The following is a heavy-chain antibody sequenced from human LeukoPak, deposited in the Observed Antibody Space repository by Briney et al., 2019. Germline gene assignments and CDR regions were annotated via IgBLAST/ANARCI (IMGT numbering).Heavy chain of an antibody. Sequence: GGSLRLSCAGSGYTFSSYGMSWVRQAPGKGLEWVSAISGSGGSTYYADSMKGRFTISRDNAKNSLYLQMNSLRAEDTAVYYCARDMLLGTEVLHFDYWGQGTLVTVSS. V-gene: IGHV3-23*01. CDR2: ISGSGGST. CDR1: GYTFSSYG. J-gene: IGHJ4*02. CDR3: ARDMLLGTEVLHFDY. D-gene: IGHD3-16*01.